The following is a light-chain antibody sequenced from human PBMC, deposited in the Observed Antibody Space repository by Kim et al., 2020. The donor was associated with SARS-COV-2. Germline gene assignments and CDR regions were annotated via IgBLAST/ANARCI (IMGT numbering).Light chain of an antibody. CDR1: QTISSY. CDR2: TAS. Sequence: AAVGDRVSVTCRASQTISSYVSWYEQKPGKARKLLIYTASSLQSGVPSRFSGSGSGTDFTLTISSLQPEDFATYYCQQSYTTPSTFGRGTRLEIK. V-gene: IGKV1-39*01. CDR3: QQSYTTPST. J-gene: IGKJ5*01.